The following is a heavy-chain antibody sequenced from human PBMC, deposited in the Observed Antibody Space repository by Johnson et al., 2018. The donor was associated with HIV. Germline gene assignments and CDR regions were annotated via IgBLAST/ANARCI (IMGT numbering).Heavy chain of an antibody. CDR1: GFTFSSYA. J-gene: IGHJ3*02. D-gene: IGHD4-23*01. V-gene: IGHV3-30*04. CDR3: ARPSEPNYGGNSGMWWNAFDI. CDR2: ISFDGRIK. Sequence: QMQLVESGGGVAQPERSLRLSCLASGFTFSSYALHWVRQAPGKGLEWVAVISFDGRIKYYADSVKGRFTISRDNSKNTLYLQINSLRPEDTALYYCARPSEPNYGGNSGMWWNAFDIWGQGTKVTVSS.